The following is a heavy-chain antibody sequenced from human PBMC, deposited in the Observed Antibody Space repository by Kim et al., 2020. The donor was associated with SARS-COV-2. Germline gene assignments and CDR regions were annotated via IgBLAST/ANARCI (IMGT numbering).Heavy chain of an antibody. Sequence: SQTLSLTCAISGDSVSSNSGVWNWIRQSPSRGLEWLGRTYYRSRWYYDYAESVRGRIIINPDTPKNQFSLKLNSVTPEDTAVYFCARDAPGNSLFDYWGQGILVTVSS. V-gene: IGHV6-1*01. J-gene: IGHJ4*02. CDR2: TYYRSRWYY. D-gene: IGHD5-18*01. CDR3: ARDAPGNSLFDY. CDR1: GDSVSSNSGV.